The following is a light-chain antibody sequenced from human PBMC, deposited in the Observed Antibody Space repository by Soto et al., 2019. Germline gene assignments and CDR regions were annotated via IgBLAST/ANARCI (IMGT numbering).Light chain of an antibody. CDR3: QQSHSIPYT. V-gene: IGKV1-39*01. CDR2: AAS. J-gene: IGKJ2*01. Sequence: DIQMTQSPSSLSASVGDRVTITCRASQTISSYLNWYQQKPGKAPKLLIYAASSLQSGVPSRFSCSGSGTEFTLTISSLQPEDFATYYCQQSHSIPYTFGQVTKLEIK. CDR1: QTISSY.